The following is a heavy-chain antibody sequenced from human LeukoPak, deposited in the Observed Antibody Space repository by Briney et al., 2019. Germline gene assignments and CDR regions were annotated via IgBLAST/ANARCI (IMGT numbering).Heavy chain of an antibody. Sequence: SETLSLTCTVSGGSISSYYWSWIRQPPGQGMEWIGYIYYSGSTNYNPSLKRRVTISVDTSKNQFSLKLSSVTAADTAVYYCARGKYYYYGMDVWGQGTTVTVSS. CDR2: IYYSGST. CDR3: ARGKYYYYGMDV. CDR1: GGSISSYY. V-gene: IGHV4-59*12. J-gene: IGHJ6*02. D-gene: IGHD6-6*01.